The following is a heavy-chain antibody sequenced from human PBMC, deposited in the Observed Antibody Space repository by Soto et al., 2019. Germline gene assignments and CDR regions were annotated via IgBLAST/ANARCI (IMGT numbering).Heavy chain of an antibody. J-gene: IGHJ6*02. Sequence: ASETLSLTCAVYGGSFSGYYWSWIRQPPGKGLEWIGEINHSGSTNYNPSLKSRVTISVDTSKNQFSLKLSSVTAADTAVYYCARGRGTVRIYYYYGMDVWGQGTTVTVSS. CDR2: INHSGST. CDR1: GGSFSGYY. D-gene: IGHD4-17*01. V-gene: IGHV4-34*01. CDR3: ARGRGTVRIYYYYGMDV.